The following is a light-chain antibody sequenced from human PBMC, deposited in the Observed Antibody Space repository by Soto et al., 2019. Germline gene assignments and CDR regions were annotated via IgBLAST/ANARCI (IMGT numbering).Light chain of an antibody. V-gene: IGKV3-20*01. Sequence: EIVLTQSPGTLSLSPGERATLSFSASQSVSSRLAWYQQKPGQAPRLLISGASSRATGIPDRFSGSGSATDFTLTISRLEPEDFALYYCQQYGGSPITFGQGTRLEIK. CDR3: QQYGGSPIT. J-gene: IGKJ5*01. CDR1: QSVSSR. CDR2: GAS.